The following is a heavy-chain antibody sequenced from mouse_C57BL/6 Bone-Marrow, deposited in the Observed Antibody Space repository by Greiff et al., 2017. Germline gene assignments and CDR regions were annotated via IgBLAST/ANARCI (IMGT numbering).Heavy chain of an antibody. CDR2: ISNLAYSI. CDR3: ARQGVYGYDDLAY. CDR1: GFTFSDYG. V-gene: IGHV5-15*01. Sequence: EVNVVESGGGLVQPGGSLKLSCAASGFTFSDYGMAWVRQAPRKGPEWVAFISNLAYSIYYADTVTGRFTISRENAKNTLYLEMSSLRSEDTAMYYCARQGVYGYDDLAYCGQGTLVTVSA. J-gene: IGHJ3*01. D-gene: IGHD2-2*01.